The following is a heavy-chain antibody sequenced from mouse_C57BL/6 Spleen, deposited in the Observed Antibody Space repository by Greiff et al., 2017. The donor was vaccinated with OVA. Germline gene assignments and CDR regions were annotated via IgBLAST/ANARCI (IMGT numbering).Heavy chain of an antibody. CDR2: ISSGSSTI. V-gene: IGHV5-17*01. D-gene: IGHD2-4*01. CDR1: GFTFSDYG. CDR3: SRDYDERAWFAY. Sequence: DVKLVESGGGLVKPGGSLKLSCAASGFTFSDYGMHWVRQAPEKGLEWVAYISSGSSTIYYADTVKGRFTISRDNAKNTLFLQMTSLRSEDTAMYYCSRDYDERAWFAYWGQGTLVTVSA. J-gene: IGHJ3*01.